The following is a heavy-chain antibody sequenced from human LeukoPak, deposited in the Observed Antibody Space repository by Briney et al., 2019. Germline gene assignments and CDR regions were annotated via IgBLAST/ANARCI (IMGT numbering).Heavy chain of an antibody. D-gene: IGHD4-17*01. V-gene: IGHV5-10-1*01. Sequence: GESLKISCKASGYSFTNYWISRVRQMPGKGLEWMGRIDPSDSYTKCSPSFEGHVTIAVDKSITTAFLQWNSLKASDTAMYFCATGASKVTTDFANYWGQGTQVAVSS. CDR3: ATGASKVTTDFANY. CDR2: IDPSDSYT. CDR1: GYSFTNYW. J-gene: IGHJ1*01.